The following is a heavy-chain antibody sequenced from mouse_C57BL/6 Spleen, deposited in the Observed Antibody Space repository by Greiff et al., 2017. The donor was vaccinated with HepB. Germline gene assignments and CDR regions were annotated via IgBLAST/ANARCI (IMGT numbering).Heavy chain of an antibody. Sequence: EVNLVESGEGLVKPGGSLKLSCAASGFTFSSYAMSWVRQTPEKRLEWVAYISSGGDYIYYADTVKGRFTISRDNARNTLYLQMSSLKSEDTAMYYCTRGGVATDWYFDVWGTGTTVTVSS. D-gene: IGHD1-1*01. CDR3: TRGGVATDWYFDV. J-gene: IGHJ1*03. CDR1: GFTFSSYA. CDR2: ISSGGDYI. V-gene: IGHV5-9-1*02.